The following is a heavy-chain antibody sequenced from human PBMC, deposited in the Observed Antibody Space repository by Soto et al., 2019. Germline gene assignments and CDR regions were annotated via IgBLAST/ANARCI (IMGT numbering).Heavy chain of an antibody. D-gene: IGHD3-10*01. Sequence: GVLRLSCAASGFTFSSYWMHWVRQAPGKGLVWVSRINSDGSSTSYADSVKGRFTISRDNAKNTLYLQMNSLRAEDTAVYYCARGVGSGSYYYYYYGMDVWGQGTTVTVSS. CDR2: INSDGSST. J-gene: IGHJ6*02. CDR3: ARGVGSGSYYYYYYGMDV. CDR1: GFTFSSYW. V-gene: IGHV3-74*01.